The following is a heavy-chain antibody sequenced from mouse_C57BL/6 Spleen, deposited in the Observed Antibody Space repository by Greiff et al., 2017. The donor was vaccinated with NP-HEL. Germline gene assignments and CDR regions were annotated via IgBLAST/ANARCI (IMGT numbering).Heavy chain of an antibody. CDR3: ARIPYGGAMDY. V-gene: IGHV2-2*01. Sequence: VQLQQSGPGLVQPSQSLSITCTASGFSLTSYGVHWVRQSPGKGLEWLGVIWSGGSTAYNAAFISRLSISKDNSKSQVFFKMNSLQADDTAIYYCARIPYGGAMDYWGQGTSVTVSS. CDR1: GFSLTSYG. J-gene: IGHJ4*01. D-gene: IGHD1-1*01. CDR2: IWSGGST.